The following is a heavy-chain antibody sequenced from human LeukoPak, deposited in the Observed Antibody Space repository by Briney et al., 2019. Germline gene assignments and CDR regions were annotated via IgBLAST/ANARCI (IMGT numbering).Heavy chain of an antibody. CDR2: INPNSGGT. CDR3: ARERTAARNWFDP. D-gene: IGHD6-6*01. V-gene: IGHV1-2*02. Sequence: ASVKVSCKASGYTFTSYGISWVRQAPGQGLEWMGWINPNSGGTNYAQKFQGRVTMTRDTSISTAYMELSRLRSDDTAVYYCARERTAARNWFDPWGQGTLVTVSS. J-gene: IGHJ5*02. CDR1: GYTFTSYG.